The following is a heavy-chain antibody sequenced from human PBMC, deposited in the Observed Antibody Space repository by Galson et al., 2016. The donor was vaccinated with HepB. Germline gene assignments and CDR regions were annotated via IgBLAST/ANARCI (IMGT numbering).Heavy chain of an antibody. CDR3: ARVDGFGEPLYFDY. Sequence: SLRLSCAASGFTFSSYGMHWVRQAPGKGLEWVAVIWYDGSNKYYADSVKGRFTISRDNSKNTLYLQMNSLRAEDTAVYYCARVDGFGEPLYFDYWGQGTVVTVSS. CDR2: IWYDGSNK. CDR1: GFTFSSYG. V-gene: IGHV3-33*01. J-gene: IGHJ4*03. D-gene: IGHD3-10*01.